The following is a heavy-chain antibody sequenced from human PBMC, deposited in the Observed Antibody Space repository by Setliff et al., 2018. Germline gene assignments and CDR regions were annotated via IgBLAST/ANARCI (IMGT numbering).Heavy chain of an antibody. D-gene: IGHD3-16*01. CDR1: GFTFTDYL. Sequence: ASVKVSCKASGFTFTDYLMNWMRQAPEQGLEWMGRINLNTGNIFYAQEFQGRVTLTRDTSISTAYMELTGLKYDDTAIYYCARDTLALGDITLFDYWGQGTLVTVSS. V-gene: IGHV1-2*02. J-gene: IGHJ4*02. CDR3: ARDTLALGDITLFDY. CDR2: INLNTGNI.